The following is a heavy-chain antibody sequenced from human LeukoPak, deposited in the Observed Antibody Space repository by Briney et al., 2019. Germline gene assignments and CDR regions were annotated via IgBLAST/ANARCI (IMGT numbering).Heavy chain of an antibody. CDR1: GFTFSSYD. V-gene: IGHV3-23*01. CDR2: ISAGGYT. J-gene: IGHJ6*03. CDR3: ARGTVTLGGPYYMDV. D-gene: IGHD1-1*01. Sequence: GGSLRLSCEVSGFTFSSYDMSWVRQAPGKGLEWVSAISAGGYTYYADSVKGRFTISRDNSKNTLYLQMNSLRAEDTAVYYCARGTVTLGGPYYMDVWGKGTTVTVSS.